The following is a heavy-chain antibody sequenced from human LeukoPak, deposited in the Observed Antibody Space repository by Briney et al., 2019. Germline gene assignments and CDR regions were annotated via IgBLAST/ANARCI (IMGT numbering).Heavy chain of an antibody. CDR2: ISYSGST. CDR3: ARGSSVQAPDY. V-gene: IGHV4-39*07. D-gene: IGHD3-10*01. Sequence: SETLSLTCTVSGGSISSSTYYWDWIRQPPGKGLEWIGSISYSGSTYYNPSLKSRVTISVDTSKNQFSLKLSSVTAADTAVYYCARGSSVQAPDYWGQGTLVTVSS. CDR1: GGSISSSTYY. J-gene: IGHJ4*02.